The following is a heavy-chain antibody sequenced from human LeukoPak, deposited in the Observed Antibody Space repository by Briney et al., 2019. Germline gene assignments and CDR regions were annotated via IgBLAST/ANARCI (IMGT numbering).Heavy chain of an antibody. V-gene: IGHV4-59*01. CDR2: IYYSGST. CDR1: GGSISSYY. J-gene: IGHJ4*02. Sequence: SETVSLTCIVSGGSISSYYWSWIRQPPGKGLEWIGYIYYSGSTNYNPSLKSRVTISVDTSKNQFSLKLSSVTAADTAVYYCARADLRYFDWLPLNWGQGTLVTVSS. CDR3: ARADLRYFDWLPLN. D-gene: IGHD3-9*01.